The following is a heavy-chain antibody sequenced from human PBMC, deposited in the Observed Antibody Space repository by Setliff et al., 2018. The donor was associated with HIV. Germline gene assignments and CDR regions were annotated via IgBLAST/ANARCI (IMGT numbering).Heavy chain of an antibody. V-gene: IGHV1-2*02. CDR3: ARDNGGYWDYHYYMDV. CDR2: INPNSGGT. D-gene: IGHD3-22*01. Sequence: GASVKVSCKASGYSFTGYYMHWVRQAPGQGLEWMGWINPNSGGTQYAQKFQGRVTMTRDTSISTGSMELSRLRSDDTAVYYCARDNGGYWDYHYYMDVWGKGTTVTVSS. J-gene: IGHJ6*03. CDR1: GYSFTGYY.